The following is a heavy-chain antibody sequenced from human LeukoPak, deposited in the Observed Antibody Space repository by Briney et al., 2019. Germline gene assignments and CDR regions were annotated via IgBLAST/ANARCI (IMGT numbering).Heavy chain of an antibody. CDR2: ISYDGSNK. J-gene: IGHJ4*02. V-gene: IGHV3-30-3*01. CDR3: AKDLYSSSNY. CDR1: GFTFSSYA. D-gene: IGHD6-6*01. Sequence: PGGSLRLSCAASGFTFSSYAMHWVRQAPGKGLEWVAVISYDGSNKYYADSVKGRFTISRDNSKNTLYLQMNSLRAEDTAVYYCAKDLYSSSNYWGQGTLVTVSS.